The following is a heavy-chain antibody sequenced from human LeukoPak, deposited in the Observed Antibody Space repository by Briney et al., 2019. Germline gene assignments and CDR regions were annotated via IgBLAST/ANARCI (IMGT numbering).Heavy chain of an antibody. CDR1: GYTLTELS. D-gene: IGHD3-22*01. CDR2: FDPEDGET. V-gene: IGHV1-24*01. CDR3: ATLPSVNYYDSSGYYRY. Sequence: GASVKVSCKVSGYTLTELSMHWVRQAPGKGLEWMGGFDPEDGETIYAQKFQGRVTMTEDTSTDTAYMELSSLRSEDTAVYYCATLPSVNYYDSSGYYRYWGQGTLVTVSS. J-gene: IGHJ4*02.